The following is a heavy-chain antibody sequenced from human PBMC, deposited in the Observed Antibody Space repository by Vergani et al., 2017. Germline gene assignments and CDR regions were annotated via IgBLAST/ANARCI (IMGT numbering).Heavy chain of an antibody. CDR3: ASPRPGIAVAGTDLNAVDI. J-gene: IGHJ3*02. CDR1: GYSFNSYW. Sequence: EVQLVQSGAEVKKPGESLTISCTGSGYSFNSYWIGWVRQMPGKGLEWLGIIYPGDSDTRYSPSFQGQVTISADKSISTAYLQWSSLKASDTAMYYCASPRPGIAVAGTDLNAVDIWGEGTMVTVSS. D-gene: IGHD6-19*01. CDR2: IYPGDSDT. V-gene: IGHV5-51*03.